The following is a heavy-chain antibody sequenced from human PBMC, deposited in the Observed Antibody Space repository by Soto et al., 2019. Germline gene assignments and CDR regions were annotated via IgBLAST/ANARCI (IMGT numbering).Heavy chain of an antibody. D-gene: IGHD6-13*01. V-gene: IGHV3-30*18. CDR2: ISYDGSLK. Sequence: QVQLVESGGGVVQPGRSLRLSCAASGFTFSSFGMHWVRQAPGKGLEWVAVISYDGSLKRYADSVKGRFTMSRDNSRNTLYLQMNSLTAEDTAVYYSAKRTAEVGLIDSWGKGTLVTVSS. J-gene: IGHJ4*02. CDR3: AKRTAEVGLIDS. CDR1: GFTFSSFG.